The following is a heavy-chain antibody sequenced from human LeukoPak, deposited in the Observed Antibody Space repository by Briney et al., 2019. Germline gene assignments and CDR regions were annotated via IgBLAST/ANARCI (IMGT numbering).Heavy chain of an antibody. V-gene: IGHV3-7*01. J-gene: IGHJ4*02. CDR2: IKQDGSEK. CDR3: AREGY. Sequence: GGSLRLSCAASGFTFSSNWMSWVRQAPGKGLEWVANIKQDGSEKYYVDSVKGRFTISRDNAKNSLYLQMNSLRAEDTAVYCCAREGYWGQGTLVTVSS. CDR1: GFTFSSNW.